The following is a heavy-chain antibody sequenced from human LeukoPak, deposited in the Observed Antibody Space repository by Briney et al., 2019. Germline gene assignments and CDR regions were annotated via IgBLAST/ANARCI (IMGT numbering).Heavy chain of an antibody. Sequence: SETLSLTCSVSGGSISSYYWSWIRQPPGKGLEWNGYLYYSGSTNSNPSLKSRVTMSVDTSKNQFSLKLRSVTAADTAVYYCARGGSGISNAFDIWGQGTMVTVSS. D-gene: IGHD3-10*01. J-gene: IGHJ3*02. CDR1: GGSISSYY. CDR2: LYYSGST. V-gene: IGHV4-59*01. CDR3: ARGGSGISNAFDI.